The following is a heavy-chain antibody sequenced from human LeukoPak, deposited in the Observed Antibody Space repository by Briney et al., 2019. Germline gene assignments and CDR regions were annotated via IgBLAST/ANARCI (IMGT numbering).Heavy chain of an antibody. CDR2: IRYDGSNK. Sequence: GRSPRLSCAASRLTFSRYGMHWVRQAPGKGLGWGAFIRYDGSNKYYADSVKGRFTISRDNSKNTLYLQMNSLRAEDTAVYYCAKEELSGWYYFDYWGQGTLVTVSS. J-gene: IGHJ4*02. V-gene: IGHV3-30*02. D-gene: IGHD6-19*01. CDR1: RLTFSRYG. CDR3: AKEELSGWYYFDY.